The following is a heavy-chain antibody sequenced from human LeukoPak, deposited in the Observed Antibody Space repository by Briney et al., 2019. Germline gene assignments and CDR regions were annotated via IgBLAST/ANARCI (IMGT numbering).Heavy chain of an antibody. Sequence: PGGSLRLSCAASGFTFSTYWMSWVRQAPGKGLEWVANIKQDGSEKYYLDSVKGRFTISRDNAKNSLYLQMNSLRAEDTDVYFCTREAAAGIDYWGQGTLVTVSS. D-gene: IGHD6-13*01. J-gene: IGHJ4*02. CDR2: IKQDGSEK. CDR1: GFTFSTYW. V-gene: IGHV3-7*01. CDR3: TREAAAGIDY.